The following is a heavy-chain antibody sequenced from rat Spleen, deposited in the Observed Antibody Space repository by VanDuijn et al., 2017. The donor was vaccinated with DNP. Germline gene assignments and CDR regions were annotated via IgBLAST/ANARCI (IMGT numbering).Heavy chain of an antibody. CDR3: ARHDGTEGIDFDY. CDR2: ISYDGSDT. D-gene: IGHD1-11*01. Sequence: EVQLVESGGGLIQPGRSIKLSCAASGFTFGYYYMAWVRQAPTKGLEWVASISYDGSDTYYRDSVKGRFTISRDTAKSTLYLQMNSLRSEDTATYYCARHDGTEGIDFDYWGQGVMVTVSS. V-gene: IGHV5-22*01. J-gene: IGHJ2*01. CDR1: GFTFGYYY.